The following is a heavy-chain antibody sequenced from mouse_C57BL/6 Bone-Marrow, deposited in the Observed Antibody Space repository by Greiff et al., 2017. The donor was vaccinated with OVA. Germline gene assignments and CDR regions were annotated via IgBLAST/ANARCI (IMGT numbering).Heavy chain of an antibody. CDR1: GYAFSSSW. Sequence: QVQLKQSGPELVKPGASVKISCKASGYAFSSSWMNWVKQRPGKGLEWIGRIYPGDGDTNYNGKFKGKATLTADKSSSTAYMQLSSLTSEDSAVYFCAIITTVVAHFDYWGQGTTLTVSS. J-gene: IGHJ2*01. D-gene: IGHD1-1*01. CDR2: IYPGDGDT. CDR3: AIITTVVAHFDY. V-gene: IGHV1-82*01.